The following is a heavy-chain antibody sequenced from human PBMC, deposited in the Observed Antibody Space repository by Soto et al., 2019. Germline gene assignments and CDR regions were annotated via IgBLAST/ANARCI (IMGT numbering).Heavy chain of an antibody. J-gene: IGHJ4*02. CDR1: GGSISSSSYY. CDR2: IYYSGST. V-gene: IGHV4-39*01. D-gene: IGHD6-6*01. Sequence: QLQLQESGPGLVKPSETLSLTCTVSGGSISSSSYYWGWIRQPPGKGLEWIGSIYYSGSTYYNPSLKSRVTISVDTSKNQFSLKLSSVTAADTAVYYCARQAIAARPRIDYWGQGTLVTVSS. CDR3: ARQAIAARPRIDY.